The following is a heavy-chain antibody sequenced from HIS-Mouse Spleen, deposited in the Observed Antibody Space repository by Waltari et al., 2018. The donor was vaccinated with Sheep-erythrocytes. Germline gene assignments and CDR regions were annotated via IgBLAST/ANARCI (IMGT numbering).Heavy chain of an antibody. J-gene: IGHJ3*02. Sequence: QVQLQQWGAGLLKPSETLSLTCAVYGGSFSGYYWSWIRQPPGKGLEWIGETYHSGSTNYNPSLKSRVTISVDTSKNQFSLKLSSVTAADTAVYYCALSVDLAGAFDIWGQGTMVTVSS. D-gene: IGHD6-19*01. CDR1: GGSFSGYY. V-gene: IGHV4-34*01. CDR3: ALSVDLAGAFDI. CDR2: TYHSGST.